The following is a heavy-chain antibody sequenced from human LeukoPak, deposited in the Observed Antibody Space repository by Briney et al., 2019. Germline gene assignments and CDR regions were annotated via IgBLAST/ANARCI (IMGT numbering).Heavy chain of an antibody. D-gene: IGHD1-14*01. CDR2: INPGGSSI. CDR3: ARSNQADDY. V-gene: IGHV3-74*01. Sequence: PGGSLRLSCAASGFPFSSYWMHWVRHVPGKGLVWVARINPGGSSITYADSVKGRFTISRDNAKNTLYLQMDSLRAEDTGVYYCARSNQADDYWGQGTLVTVSS. J-gene: IGHJ4*02. CDR1: GFPFSSYW.